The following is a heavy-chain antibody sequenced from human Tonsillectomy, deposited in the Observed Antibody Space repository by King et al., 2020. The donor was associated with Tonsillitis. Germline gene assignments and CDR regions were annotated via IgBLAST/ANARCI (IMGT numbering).Heavy chain of an antibody. V-gene: IGHV5-51*03. D-gene: IGHD2-2*01. J-gene: IGHJ1*01. CDR3: ARSVVPAAIEYFQH. CDR2: IYPGDSET. CDR1: GYSFTSYW. Sequence: QLVQSGAEVKKPGESLKISCKGSGYSFTSYWIGWVRQMPGKGLEWMGLIYPGDSETRYSSSFQGQVTMSADKSSSTAYLQWSSLKASDTAMYYCARSVVPAAIEYFQHWGQGTLVTVSS.